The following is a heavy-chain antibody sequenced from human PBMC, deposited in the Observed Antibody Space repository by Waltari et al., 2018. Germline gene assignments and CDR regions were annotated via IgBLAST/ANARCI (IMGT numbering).Heavy chain of an antibody. CDR1: W. V-gene: IGHV4-4*02. Sequence: WWSLGREALGKGLEWIGQGRGSGKTKYNPSFASRVTVSVDTSTAQFSLKVTAATAADTAVYYCARDRGRGLYLDSWGQGILVTVSP. J-gene: IGHJ4*02. CDR3: ARDRGRGLYLDS. CDR2: GRGSGKT. D-gene: IGHD2-15*01.